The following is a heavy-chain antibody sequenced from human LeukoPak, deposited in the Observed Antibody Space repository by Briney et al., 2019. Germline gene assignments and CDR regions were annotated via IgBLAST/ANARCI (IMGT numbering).Heavy chain of an antibody. Sequence: GGSLRLSCVASGFTVSSNYMSWVRQAPGKGLEWVSVIYSGGSTYYADSVKGRFTISRDNSKNTLYLQMNSLRAEDTGVYSCARVGFAGYSSVYYDGHFDYWGQGTLVTVSS. V-gene: IGHV3-66*01. CDR1: GFTVSSNY. CDR3: ARVGFAGYSSVYYDGHFDY. CDR2: IYSGGST. J-gene: IGHJ4*02. D-gene: IGHD6-19*01.